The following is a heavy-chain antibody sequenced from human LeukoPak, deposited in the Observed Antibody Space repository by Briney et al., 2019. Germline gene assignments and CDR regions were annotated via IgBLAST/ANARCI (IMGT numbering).Heavy chain of an antibody. V-gene: IGHV4-31*03. J-gene: IGHJ4*02. CDR1: GGSISSGGYN. Sequence: SETLSLTCTVSGGSISSGGYNWSWIRQHPGKGLEWIGYIYYSGSTYYNPSLKSRVTVSVDTSKDQFSLKLSSVTAADTAVYYCARDSPRESFDYWGQGTLVTVSS. CDR3: ARDSPRESFDY. CDR2: IYYSGST.